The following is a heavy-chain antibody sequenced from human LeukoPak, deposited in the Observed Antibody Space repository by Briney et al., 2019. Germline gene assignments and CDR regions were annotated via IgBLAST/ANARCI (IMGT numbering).Heavy chain of an antibody. J-gene: IGHJ5*02. D-gene: IGHD2-15*01. CDR2: INHSGST. CDR1: GGSFSGYY. Sequence: SETLSLTCAVYGGSFSGYYWSWVRQPPGKGLEWIGEINHSGSTNYNPSLKSRVTISVDTSKNQFSLKLSSVTAADTAVYYCARTFRRTRGYCSGGSCYLAGWFDPWGQGTLVTVSS. V-gene: IGHV4-34*01. CDR3: ARTFRRTRGYCSGGSCYLAGWFDP.